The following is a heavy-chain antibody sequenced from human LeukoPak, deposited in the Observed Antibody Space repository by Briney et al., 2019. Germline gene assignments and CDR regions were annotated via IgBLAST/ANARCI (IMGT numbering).Heavy chain of an antibody. D-gene: IGHD5-24*01. CDR1: GGSISSYY. Sequence: SETLPLTCTVSGGSISSYYWSWIRQPAGKGLEWIGRIYTSGSTNYNPSLKSRVTMSVDTSKNQFSLKLSSVTAADTAVYYCARDMATIRKSFGLDYWGQGTLVTVSS. J-gene: IGHJ4*02. CDR3: ARDMATIRKSFGLDY. V-gene: IGHV4-4*07. CDR2: IYTSGST.